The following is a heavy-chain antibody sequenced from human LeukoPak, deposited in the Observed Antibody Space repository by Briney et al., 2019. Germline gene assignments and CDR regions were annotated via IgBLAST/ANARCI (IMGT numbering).Heavy chain of an antibody. D-gene: IGHD1-26*01. CDR3: ARPTLIVGATFD. Sequence: SETLSLTCTVSGGSISSSSYSWGWIRQPPGKGLEWIGSIYYSGSTYYNPSLKSRVTISVDTSKNQFSLKLSSVTAADTAVYYCARPTLIVGATFDWGQGTLVTVSS. V-gene: IGHV4-39*01. CDR2: IYYSGST. J-gene: IGHJ4*02. CDR1: GGSISSSSYS.